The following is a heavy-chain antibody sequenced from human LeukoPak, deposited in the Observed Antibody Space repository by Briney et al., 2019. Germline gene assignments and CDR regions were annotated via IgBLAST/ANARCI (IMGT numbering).Heavy chain of an antibody. CDR2: INHSGST. J-gene: IGHJ4*02. D-gene: IGHD3-10*01. CDR3: ARXGTMVQGVIY. CDR1: GGSFSGYY. V-gene: IGHV4-34*01. Sequence: PSETLSLTCAVYGGSFSGYYWSWIRQPPGKGLEWIGEINHSGSTNYNPSLKSRVTISVDTSKNQFSLKLSSVTAADTAVYYCARXGTMVQGVIYWGQGTLVTVSS.